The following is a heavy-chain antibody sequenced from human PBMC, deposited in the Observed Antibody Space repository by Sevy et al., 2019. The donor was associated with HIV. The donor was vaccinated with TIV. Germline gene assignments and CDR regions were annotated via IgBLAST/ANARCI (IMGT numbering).Heavy chain of an antibody. Sequence: GGSLRLSCAASGFTFSSYEMNWVRQAPGKGLEWVSYISSSGSTIYYADSVKGRFTISRDNAKNSLYLQMNSLRAEDTAVYYCARIAAAGPHDAFDIWGQGTMVTDSS. CDR2: ISSSGSTI. CDR1: GFTFSSYE. D-gene: IGHD6-13*01. CDR3: ARIAAAGPHDAFDI. J-gene: IGHJ3*02. V-gene: IGHV3-48*03.